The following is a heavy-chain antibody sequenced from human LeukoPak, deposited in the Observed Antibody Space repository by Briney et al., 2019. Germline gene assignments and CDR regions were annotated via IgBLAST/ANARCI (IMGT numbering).Heavy chain of an antibody. CDR1: GGSISSYY. D-gene: IGHD3-10*01. Sequence: SETLSLTCTVSGGSISSYYWSWIRRPPGKGLEWIGYIYYSGSTNYNPSLKSRVTISVDTSKNQFSLKLSSVTAADTAVYYCARVTRGFDYWGQGTLVTVSS. CDR2: IYYSGST. V-gene: IGHV4-59*01. J-gene: IGHJ4*02. CDR3: ARVTRGFDY.